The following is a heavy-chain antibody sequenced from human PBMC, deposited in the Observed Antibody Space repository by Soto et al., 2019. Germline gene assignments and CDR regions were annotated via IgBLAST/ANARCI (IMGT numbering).Heavy chain of an antibody. J-gene: IGHJ4*02. Sequence: GGSLRLSCAGSGFMFSVYTMNWVRQAPGKGLEWVSSINSDSSTIYHADSVKGRFTISRDNAKNSLDLQMNSLRDEDTAVYYCARSYYYDGTAYYYDYWGQGALVTVSS. D-gene: IGHD3-22*01. V-gene: IGHV3-48*02. CDR3: ARSYYYDGTAYYYDY. CDR1: GFMFSVYT. CDR2: INSDSSTI.